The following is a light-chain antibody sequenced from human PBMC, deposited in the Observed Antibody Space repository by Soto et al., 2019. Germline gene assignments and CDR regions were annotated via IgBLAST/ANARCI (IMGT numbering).Light chain of an antibody. Sequence: EIVLTQSPATLSLSPGERATLSCRASQPVSSYLAWYQHKPGQAPRLLIYDASNRAAGIPARFSGSGSGTDFSLTISSLEPEDFEVYYCQQRSSRLTFGGGTEVEVK. V-gene: IGKV3-11*01. CDR3: QQRSSRLT. CDR1: QPVSSY. J-gene: IGKJ4*01. CDR2: DAS.